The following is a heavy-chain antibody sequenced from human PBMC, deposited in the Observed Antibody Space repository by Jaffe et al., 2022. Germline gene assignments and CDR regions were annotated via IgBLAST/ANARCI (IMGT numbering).Heavy chain of an antibody. CDR3: ARGFTYYYDSSGYYRDY. D-gene: IGHD3-22*01. J-gene: IGHJ4*02. CDR1: GFTFSSYE. Sequence: EVQLVESGGGLVQPGGSLRLSCAASGFTFSSYEMNWVRQAPGKGLEWVSYISSSGSTIYYADSVKGRFTISRDNAKNSLYLQMNSLRAEDTAVYYCARGFTYYYDSSGYYRDYWGQGTLVTVSS. CDR2: ISSSGSTI. V-gene: IGHV3-48*03.